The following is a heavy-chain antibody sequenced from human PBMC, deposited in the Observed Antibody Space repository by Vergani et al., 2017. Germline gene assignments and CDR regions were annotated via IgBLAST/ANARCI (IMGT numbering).Heavy chain of an antibody. CDR3: ATSHLGYGAFDI. CDR1: GGSISSSSYY. V-gene: IGHV4-39*01. D-gene: IGHD6-13*01. CDR2: IYYSGST. J-gene: IGHJ3*02. Sequence: QLQLQESGPGLVKPSETLSLTCTVSGGSISSSSYYWGWIRQPPGKGLEWIGSIYYSGSTYYNPSLKSRVTISVDTSKNQFSLKLSSVTAADTAVYYCATSHLGYGAFDIWGQGTMVTVSS.